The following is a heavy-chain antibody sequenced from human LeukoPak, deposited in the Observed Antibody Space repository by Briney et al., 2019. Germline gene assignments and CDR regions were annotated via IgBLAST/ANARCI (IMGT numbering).Heavy chain of an antibody. J-gene: IGHJ5*02. Sequence: SETLSLTCTVSGGSISSGGYYWGWIRQPPGKAPDWIGSIYYSGSTSYNPSLKSRVTISVDTSRNQFSLKLSSVTAADTAIYYCARQGYCSSTSCYNRWFDPWGQGTLVTVSS. CDR1: GGSISSGGYY. CDR3: ARQGYCSSTSCYNRWFDP. V-gene: IGHV4-39*01. D-gene: IGHD2-2*02. CDR2: IYYSGST.